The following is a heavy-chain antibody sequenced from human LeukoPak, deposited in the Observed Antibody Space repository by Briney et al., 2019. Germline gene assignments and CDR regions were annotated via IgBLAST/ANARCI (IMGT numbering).Heavy chain of an antibody. CDR1: GFTFSSYS. V-gene: IGHV3-48*04. Sequence: GGSLRLSCAASGFTFSSYSMNWVRQAPGKGLEWVSYISSSSSTIYYADSVKGRFTISRDNAKNSLYLQMNSLRAEDTAVYYCARDRGGFGDPNAYYYYYGMDVWGQGTTVTVSS. D-gene: IGHD3-10*01. J-gene: IGHJ6*02. CDR2: ISSSSSTI. CDR3: ARDRGGFGDPNAYYYYYGMDV.